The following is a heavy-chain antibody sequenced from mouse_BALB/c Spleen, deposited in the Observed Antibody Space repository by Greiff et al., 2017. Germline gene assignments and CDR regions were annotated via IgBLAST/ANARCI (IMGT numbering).Heavy chain of an antibody. V-gene: IGHV3-8*02. D-gene: IGHD1-1*01. Sequence: EVKLVESGPSLVKPSQTLSLTCSVTGDSITSGYWNWIRKFPGNKLEYMGYISYSGSTYYNPSLKSRISITRDTSKNQYYLQLNSVTTEDTATYYCARSLYYYGSSYAMDYWGQGTSVTVSS. CDR3: ARSLYYYGSSYAMDY. J-gene: IGHJ4*01. CDR1: GDSITSGY. CDR2: ISYSGST.